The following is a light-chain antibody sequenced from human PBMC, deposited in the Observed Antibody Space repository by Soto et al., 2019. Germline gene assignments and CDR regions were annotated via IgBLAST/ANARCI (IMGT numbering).Light chain of an antibody. J-gene: IGKJ1*01. Sequence: EIVLTQSPGTLSLSAGERGTLSCRAGQSFTSRHLAWYQQKRGQAPRLLIYNASTRAAGIPDRFSGSGSGTEFSLTISSLQSEDFAVYYCQQYKNWPWTFGQGTKVDIK. CDR1: QSFTSRH. CDR2: NAS. CDR3: QQYKNWPWT. V-gene: IGKV3D-15*01.